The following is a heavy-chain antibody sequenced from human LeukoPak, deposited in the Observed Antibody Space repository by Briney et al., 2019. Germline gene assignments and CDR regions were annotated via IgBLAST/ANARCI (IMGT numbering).Heavy chain of an antibody. CDR3: ARDRDWNSGFDY. D-gene: IGHD1-7*01. CDR2: IRYDGSNK. CDR1: GFTFSNYW. J-gene: IGHJ4*02. Sequence: GGSLRLSCEASGFTFSNYWMSWVRQAPGKGLEWVAFIRYDGSNKYYADSVKGRFTISRDNPKNSLYLQMNSLRADDTAVYYCARDRDWNSGFDYWGQGTLVTVSS. V-gene: IGHV3-30*02.